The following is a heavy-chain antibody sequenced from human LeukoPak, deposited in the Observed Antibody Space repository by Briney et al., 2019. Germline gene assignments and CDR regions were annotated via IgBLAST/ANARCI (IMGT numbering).Heavy chain of an antibody. CDR2: ISGSGGST. J-gene: IGHJ4*02. CDR1: GFTFSSYA. V-gene: IGHV3-23*01. D-gene: IGHD3-22*01. Sequence: PGGSLRLSCAASGFTFSSYAMSWVRQAPGKGLEWVSGISGSGGSTHYADSVKGRFTISRDNFKDTLYLQMNTLRAEDTAVYYCAKESFIPYHYHSTGYVDYWGQGTLVTVSS. CDR3: AKESFIPYHYHSTGYVDY.